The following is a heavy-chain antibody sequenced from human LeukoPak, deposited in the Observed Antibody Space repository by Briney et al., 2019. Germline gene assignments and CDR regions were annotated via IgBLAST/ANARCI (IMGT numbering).Heavy chain of an antibody. V-gene: IGHV3-23*01. D-gene: IGHD1-26*01. CDR3: AKESLQSGY. Sequence: PGRSLRLSCAASGFTFSNYGMHWVRQAPGKGLEWVSAISGSGGSTYYADSVKGRFTISRDNSKNTLYLQMNSLRAEDTAVYYCAKESLQSGYWGQGTLVTVSS. J-gene: IGHJ4*02. CDR2: ISGSGGST. CDR1: GFTFSNYG.